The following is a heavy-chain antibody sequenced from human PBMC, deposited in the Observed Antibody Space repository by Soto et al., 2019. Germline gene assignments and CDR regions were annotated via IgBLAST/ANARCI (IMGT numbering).Heavy chain of an antibody. CDR1: GASISSYY. J-gene: IGHJ4*02. CDR3: ARLYYAGSPYYPPGY. CDR2: IYLGGSI. D-gene: IGHD3-22*01. V-gene: IGHV4-59*08. Sequence: SETLSLTCSVSGASISSYYYTWIRQTPGKGLEWIGYIYLGGSIDYNPSFKSRVIISLDTSKNQFSLKLTSVTAADTAVYFCARLYYAGSPYYPPGYWGQGTLVTVSS.